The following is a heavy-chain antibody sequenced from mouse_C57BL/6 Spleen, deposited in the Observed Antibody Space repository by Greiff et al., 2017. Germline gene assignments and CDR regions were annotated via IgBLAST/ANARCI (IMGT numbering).Heavy chain of an antibody. CDR2: IYPGDGDT. J-gene: IGHJ1*03. CDR1: GYAFSSSW. CDR3: AKIFPITTVVADCYFDV. V-gene: IGHV1-82*01. D-gene: IGHD1-1*01. Sequence: QVQLKESGPELVKPGASVKISCKASGYAFSSSWMNWVKQRPGKGLEWIGRIYPGDGDTNYNGKFKGKATLTADKSSSTAYMQLSSLTSADSSVYFCAKIFPITTVVADCYFDVWGTGTTVTVSS.